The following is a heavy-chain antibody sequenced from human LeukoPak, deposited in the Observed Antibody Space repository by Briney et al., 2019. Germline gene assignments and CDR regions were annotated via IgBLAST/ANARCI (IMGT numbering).Heavy chain of an antibody. CDR2: INTNTGNP. V-gene: IGHV7-4-1*02. CDR1: GYTFTSYA. J-gene: IGHJ6*02. Sequence: ASVTVSCKASGYTFTSYAMNWVRQAPGQGLEWMGWINTNTGNPTYAQGFTGRFVFSLDTSVSTAYLQISSLKAEDTAVYYCARYVLLWFGEPPAEGMDVWGQGTTVTVSS. D-gene: IGHD3-10*01. CDR3: ARYVLLWFGEPPAEGMDV.